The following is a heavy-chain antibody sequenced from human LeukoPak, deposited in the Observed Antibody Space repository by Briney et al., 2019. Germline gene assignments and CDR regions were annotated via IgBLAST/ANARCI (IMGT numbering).Heavy chain of an antibody. CDR3: AKRDAYDSSGFSPLFDH. CDR1: GFSFSNYA. CDR2: ISGNGGSL. Sequence: PGGSLRLSCAASGFSFSNYAMSWVRQAPGKGLEWVSAISGNGGSLYYAGSMKGRFTISRDNSKSELYLQVNSLTAEDTAVYYCAKRDAYDSSGFSPLFDHWGQGTLVTVSS. J-gene: IGHJ4*02. V-gene: IGHV3-23*01. D-gene: IGHD3-22*01.